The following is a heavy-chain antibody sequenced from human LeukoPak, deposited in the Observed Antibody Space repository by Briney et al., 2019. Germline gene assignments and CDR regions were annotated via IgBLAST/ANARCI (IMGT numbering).Heavy chain of an antibody. CDR1: GGSISSSTYY. CDR3: ARTRFKTAYSYDSGGYFLDY. CDR2: IYYGGTT. Sequence: KPSETLSLTCTVSGGSISSSTYYWGWIRQSPGKGLEWIGSIYYGGTTYHNSSLKSRLTISIDTSKNQFSLRLRSVTAADTAVYYCARTRFKTAYSYDSGGYFLDYWGQGTLVTVSS. D-gene: IGHD3-22*01. V-gene: IGHV4-39*01. J-gene: IGHJ4*02.